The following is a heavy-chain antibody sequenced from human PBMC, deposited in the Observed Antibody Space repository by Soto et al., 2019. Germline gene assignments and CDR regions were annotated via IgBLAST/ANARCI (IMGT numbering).Heavy chain of an antibody. D-gene: IGHD2-8*01. J-gene: IGHJ6*02. Sequence: EVQLVESGGGLVQPGGSLRLSCAASGFTFSSYSMNWVRQAPGQWLEWVSYVSRSSSYIYYAASVKGRFTISRDNANNSLSLQMNSLRAEDTAVYYCARVDCTTGVCYTPQVGGMDVWGQGTTVTVSS. V-gene: IGHV3-21*01. CDR2: VSRSSSYI. CDR1: GFTFSSYS. CDR3: ARVDCTTGVCYTPQVGGMDV.